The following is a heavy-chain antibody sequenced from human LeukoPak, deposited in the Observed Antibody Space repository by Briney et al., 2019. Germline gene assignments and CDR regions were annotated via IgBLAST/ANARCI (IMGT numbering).Heavy chain of an antibody. CDR3: ASWGSVCSTSCLDAFDI. CDR2: ISSSSSYI. V-gene: IGHV3-21*01. D-gene: IGHD2-2*01. Sequence: GGSLRLSCAASGFTFSNYWMHWVRQAPGKGLEWVSSISSSSSYIYYADSVKGRFTISRDNAKNSLYLQMNSLRAEDTAVYYCASWGSVCSTSCLDAFDIWGQGTMVTVSS. CDR1: GFTFSNYW. J-gene: IGHJ3*02.